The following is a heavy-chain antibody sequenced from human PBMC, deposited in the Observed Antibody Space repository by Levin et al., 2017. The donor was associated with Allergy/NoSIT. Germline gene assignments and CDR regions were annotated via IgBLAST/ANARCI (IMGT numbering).Heavy chain of an antibody. CDR2: IYYSGST. Sequence: SETLSLTCTVSGGSISSGDYYWSWIRQPPGKGLEWIGYIYYSGSTYYNPSLKSRVTISVDTSKNQFSLKLSSVTAADTAVYYCATDYGAELAFDYWGQGTLVTVSS. CDR1: GGSISSGDYY. J-gene: IGHJ4*02. CDR3: ATDYGAELAFDY. V-gene: IGHV4-30-4*01. D-gene: IGHD4-17*01.